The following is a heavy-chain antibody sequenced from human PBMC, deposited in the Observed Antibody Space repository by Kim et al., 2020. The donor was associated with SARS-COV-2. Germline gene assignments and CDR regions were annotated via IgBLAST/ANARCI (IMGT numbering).Heavy chain of an antibody. V-gene: IGHV4-59*01. D-gene: IGHD3-10*01. CDR3: ARDDYYGSGSYFSAFDI. J-gene: IGHJ3*02. Sequence: RRSRVTISVDTSKNQFSLKLSAVTAADTAVYYCARDDYYGSGSYFSAFDIWGQGTMVTVSS.